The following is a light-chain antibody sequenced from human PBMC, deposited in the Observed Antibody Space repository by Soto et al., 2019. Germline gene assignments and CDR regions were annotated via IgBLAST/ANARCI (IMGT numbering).Light chain of an antibody. CDR1: QSVRSTY. J-gene: IGKJ5*01. CDR3: QQYGNSPRT. CDR2: GAS. Sequence: EIVLMQSPGTLSLSPGERATLSCGASQSVRSTYLAWYQQKPGQAPRLLIYGASSRATGIPDRFSGSGSGTDFTLTISRLEPEDVAVYLCQQYGNSPRTFGQGTRLEI. V-gene: IGKV3-20*01.